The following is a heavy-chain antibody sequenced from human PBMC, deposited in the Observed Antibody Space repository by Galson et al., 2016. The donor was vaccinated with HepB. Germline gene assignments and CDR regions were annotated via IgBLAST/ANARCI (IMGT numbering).Heavy chain of an antibody. CDR3: AREGSTEQGLVDRRYFQH. Sequence: SETLSLTCSVSGGSVSSIAYFWGWIRQPPGKGLEWIGSIYYSGSIYYNPSLKSRVTISVDTSKNQFSLKLNSVTAADTAVYYCAREGSTEQGLVDRRYFQHWGQGALVTVSS. V-gene: IGHV4-39*02. J-gene: IGHJ1*01. D-gene: IGHD6-19*01. CDR1: GGSVSSIAYF. CDR2: IYYSGSI.